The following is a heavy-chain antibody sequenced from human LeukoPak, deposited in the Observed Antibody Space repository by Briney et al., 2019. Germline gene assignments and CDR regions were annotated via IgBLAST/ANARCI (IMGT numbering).Heavy chain of an antibody. Sequence: GGSLRLSCAASGFTFSSYWMSWVRQAPGKGLEWVANIKQDGSEEYYVDSVKGRFTISRDNAKNSLYLQMNSLRAEDTAVYYCARAAAAGTYDAFDIWGQGTMVTVSS. D-gene: IGHD6-13*01. CDR3: ARAAAAGTYDAFDI. J-gene: IGHJ3*02. V-gene: IGHV3-7*01. CDR1: GFTFSSYW. CDR2: IKQDGSEE.